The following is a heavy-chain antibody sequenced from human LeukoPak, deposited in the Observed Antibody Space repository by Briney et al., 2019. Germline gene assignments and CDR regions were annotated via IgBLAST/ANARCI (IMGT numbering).Heavy chain of an antibody. CDR3: ARDFKQQLANFDY. J-gene: IGHJ4*02. Sequence: GGSLRLSCAASGFTFSSYAMHWVRQAPGKGLEWVAVISYDGSNKYYADSVKGRLTISRDNSKNTLYLQMNSLRAEDTAVYYCARDFKQQLANFDYWGQGTLVTVSS. CDR1: GFTFSSYA. V-gene: IGHV3-30*04. CDR2: ISYDGSNK. D-gene: IGHD6-13*01.